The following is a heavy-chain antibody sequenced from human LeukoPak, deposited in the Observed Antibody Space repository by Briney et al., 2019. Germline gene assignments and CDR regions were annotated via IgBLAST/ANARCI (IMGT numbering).Heavy chain of an antibody. J-gene: IGHJ6*02. V-gene: IGHV1-69*04. Sequence: ASVKVSCKASGGTFSSYAISWVRQAPGQGLEWMGRIIPILCIANYAQKFQGRVTITADKSTSTAYMELSSLRSEDTAVYYCARDRGAVAATIIAPYYYYGMDVWGQGTTVTVSS. CDR1: GGTFSSYA. D-gene: IGHD2-15*01. CDR2: IIPILCIA. CDR3: ARDRGAVAATIIAPYYYYGMDV.